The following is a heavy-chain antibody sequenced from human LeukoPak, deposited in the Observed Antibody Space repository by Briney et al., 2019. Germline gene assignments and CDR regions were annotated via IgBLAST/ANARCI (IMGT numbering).Heavy chain of an antibody. D-gene: IGHD4-11*01. CDR3: ARRPMTTVTTRDNWFDP. CDR2: INHSGST. J-gene: IGHJ5*02. Sequence: PSETLSLTCAVYGGSFSGYYWSWIRQPPGKGLEWIGEINHSGSTNYNPSLKSRVTISVDTSKNQFSLKLSSVTAADTAVYYCARRPMTTVTTRDNWFDPWGQGTLVTVSS. V-gene: IGHV4-34*01. CDR1: GGSFSGYY.